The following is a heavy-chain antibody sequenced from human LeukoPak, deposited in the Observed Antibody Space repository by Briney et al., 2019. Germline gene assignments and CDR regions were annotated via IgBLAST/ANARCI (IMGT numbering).Heavy chain of an antibody. CDR3: AKDPPVVTGYCMSGMDV. CDR2: ISYDGSNK. Sequence: GGSLRLSCAASGFTFSSYGMHWVRQAPGKGLEWVAVISYDGSNKYYADSVKGRFTISRDNSKNTLYLQMNSLRAEDTAVYYCAKDPPVVTGYCMSGMDVWGQGTTVTVSS. CDR1: GFTFSSYG. V-gene: IGHV3-30*18. D-gene: IGHD3-9*01. J-gene: IGHJ6*02.